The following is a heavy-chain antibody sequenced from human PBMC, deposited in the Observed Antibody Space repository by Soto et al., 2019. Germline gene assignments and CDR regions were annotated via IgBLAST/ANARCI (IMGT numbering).Heavy chain of an antibody. Sequence: PGGSLRLSCAASGFTFSSYWMSWVRQAPGKGLEWVANIKQDGSEKYYVDSVKGRFTISRDNAKSTLYLQMNSLRAEDTAVYYCATLNSFGSDYWGRGTLVTVSS. CDR1: GFTFSSYW. CDR2: IKQDGSEK. V-gene: IGHV3-7*01. CDR3: ATLNSFGSDY. D-gene: IGHD5-18*01. J-gene: IGHJ4*02.